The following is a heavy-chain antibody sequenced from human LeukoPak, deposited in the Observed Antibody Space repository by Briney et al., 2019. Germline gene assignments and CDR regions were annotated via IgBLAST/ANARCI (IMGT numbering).Heavy chain of an antibody. CDR2: FDPEDGET. Sequence: ASVKVSCEVSGYTLTELSMHWVRQAPGKGLEWMGGFDPEDGETIYAQKFQGRVTMTEDTSTDTAYMELSSLRSEDTAVYYCATSYYYGSGSYRLLDYWGQGTLVTVSS. CDR3: ATSYYYGSGSYRLLDY. CDR1: GYTLTELS. J-gene: IGHJ4*02. D-gene: IGHD3-10*01. V-gene: IGHV1-24*01.